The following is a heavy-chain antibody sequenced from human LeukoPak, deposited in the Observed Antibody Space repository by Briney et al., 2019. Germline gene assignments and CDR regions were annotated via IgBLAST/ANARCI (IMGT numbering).Heavy chain of an antibody. CDR3: ARDVLYCSSTSCSHGMDV. V-gene: IGHV4-4*07. J-gene: IGHJ6*02. D-gene: IGHD2-2*01. CDR2: IYTSGST. CDR1: GGSISSYY. Sequence: SETLSLTCTVSGGSISSYYWSWIRQPAGKGLEWIGRIYTSGSTNYNPSLKSRVTMSVDTSKNQFPLKLSSVTAADTAVYYCARDVLYCSSTSCSHGMDVWGQGTTVTVSS.